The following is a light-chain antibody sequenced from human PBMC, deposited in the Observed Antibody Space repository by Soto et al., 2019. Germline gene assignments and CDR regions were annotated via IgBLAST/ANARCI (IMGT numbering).Light chain of an antibody. J-gene: IGKJ1*01. CDR1: QSVTDNY. CDR2: GAS. V-gene: IGKV3-20*01. CDR3: QQYGTSRT. Sequence: EVVLTQSPGTLSLSPGERATLSCRASQSVTDNYLAWYQQRPGLAPRLLIYGASTRTAGIPDRFTGSGSGTDFTLTISRLEPEDFAVYYCQQYGTSRTFGQGNTGDIK.